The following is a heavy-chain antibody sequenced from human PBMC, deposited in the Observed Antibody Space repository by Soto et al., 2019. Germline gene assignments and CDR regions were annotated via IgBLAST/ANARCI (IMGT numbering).Heavy chain of an antibody. CDR1: GGTFSSYA. CDR3: ARDGCSVGSCYGYYYYGMDV. CDR2: IIPIFGTA. J-gene: IGHJ6*02. D-gene: IGHD2-15*01. V-gene: IGHV1-69*06. Sequence: QVQLVQSGAEVKKPGSSVKVSCKASGGTFSSYAISWVRQAPGQGLEWMGGIIPIFGTANYAQKFQGRVTITADKSTSTAYMELSSLRSEDTAVYYCARDGCSVGSCYGYYYYGMDVWGQGTTVTVSS.